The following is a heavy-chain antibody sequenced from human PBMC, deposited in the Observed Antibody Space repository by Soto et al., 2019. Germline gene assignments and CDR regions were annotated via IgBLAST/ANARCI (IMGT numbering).Heavy chain of an antibody. CDR3: AKDLFRLRPGYNFVDS. V-gene: IGHV3-30*18. J-gene: IGHJ4*02. Sequence: PGGSLRLSCAASGFVFNNYGMHWVRQAPGKGLDWVADISYDGSYKYYADSVQGRFTISRDNSKNTLYLQMNSRRSEDTAVYYCAKDLFRLRPGYNFVDSWGPRALVTVSS. CDR1: GFVFNNYG. CDR2: ISYDGSYK. D-gene: IGHD5-12*01.